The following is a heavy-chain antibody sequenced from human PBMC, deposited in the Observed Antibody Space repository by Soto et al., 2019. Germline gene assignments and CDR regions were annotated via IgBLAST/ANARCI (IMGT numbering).Heavy chain of an antibody. Sequence: QVQLQESGPGLVKPSETLSLTCTVSGGSISSYYWSWIRQPPGKGLEWIGYIYYSGSTNYNPSLKSRVTISVDTSKNQFSLKLSSVTAADTAVYYCARESYHFDYWGQGTLVTVSS. J-gene: IGHJ4*02. D-gene: IGHD1-26*01. CDR1: GGSISSYY. CDR2: IYYSGST. CDR3: ARESYHFDY. V-gene: IGHV4-59*01.